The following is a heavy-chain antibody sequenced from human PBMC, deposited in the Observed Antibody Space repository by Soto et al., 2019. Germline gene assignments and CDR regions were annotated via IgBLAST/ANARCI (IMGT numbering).Heavy chain of an antibody. D-gene: IGHD6-19*01. J-gene: IGHJ4*02. CDR1: GFTFSSYA. CDR2: ISSNGGST. CDR3: MKENSSGPLGY. Sequence: GGSLRLSCSASGFTFSSYAMHWVRQAPGKGLEYVSAISSNGGSTYYADSVKGRFTISRDNSKNTLYLQMSSLRAEDTAVYYCMKENSSGPLGYWGQGTLVTVSS. V-gene: IGHV3-64D*08.